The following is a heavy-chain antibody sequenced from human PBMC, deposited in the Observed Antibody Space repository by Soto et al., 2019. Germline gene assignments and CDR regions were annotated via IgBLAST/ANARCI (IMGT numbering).Heavy chain of an antibody. CDR2: INQDGSRK. J-gene: IGHJ4*02. CDR1: GFTLNTYW. CDR3: VRAVAAAASF. D-gene: IGHD6-13*01. V-gene: IGHV3-7*04. Sequence: ESGGGLVQPGGSLRLSCAASGFTLNTYWMNWVRQAPGKGLEWVANINQDGSRKYYLDSVKGRFTISRDDAKNSLYLQMTSLRAEDTAVYYCVRAVAAAASFWGQGTLVTVFS.